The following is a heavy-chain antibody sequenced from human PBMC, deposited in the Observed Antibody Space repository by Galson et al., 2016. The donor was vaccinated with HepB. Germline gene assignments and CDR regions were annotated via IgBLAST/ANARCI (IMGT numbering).Heavy chain of an antibody. Sequence: SLRLSCAASGFTFTNFAMSWVRQAPGEGLEWVSTISGSGGDTYYPDSVKGRFSISRDNSKNTLYLQMNSLRAEDTAVYYCAQRVLDHWGQGTLVTVSS. V-gene: IGHV3-23*01. CDR3: AQRVLDH. CDR1: GFTFTNFA. J-gene: IGHJ4*02. D-gene: IGHD3-10*01. CDR2: ISGSGGDT.